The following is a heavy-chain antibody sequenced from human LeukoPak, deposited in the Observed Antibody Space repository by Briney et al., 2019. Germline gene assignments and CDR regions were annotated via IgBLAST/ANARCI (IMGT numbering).Heavy chain of an antibody. J-gene: IGHJ4*02. CDR1: GVTLSNYG. CDR3: AKRGVVIRVILVGFHKEAYYFES. D-gene: IGHD3/OR15-3a*01. Sequence: GRSLRLSCAVSGVTLSNYGMSCVRQAPGKGLEWVAGISDSGGSTKYADSVKGRFTIARDNRKNTLYLQMNSLRAEDTAVYFCAKRGVVIRVILVGFHKEAYYFESWGQGALVTVSS. V-gene: IGHV3-23*01. CDR2: ISDSGGST.